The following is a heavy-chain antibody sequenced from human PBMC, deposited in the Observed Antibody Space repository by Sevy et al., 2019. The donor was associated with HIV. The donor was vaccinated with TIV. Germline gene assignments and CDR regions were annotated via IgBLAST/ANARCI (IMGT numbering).Heavy chain of an antibody. V-gene: IGHV3-23*01. CDR1: GFTFSKYS. J-gene: IGHJ4*02. CDR2: LSFGCGEL. Sequence: GGSLRLSCAASGFTFSKYSMSWVRQPPGKGLEWVSTLSFGCGELNYADSVKGRFTISRDNSKSSVYRQMNNLRPEDTAVYYCAREGCTKPHDYWGQGTLVTVSS. CDR3: AREGCTKPHDY. D-gene: IGHD2-8*01.